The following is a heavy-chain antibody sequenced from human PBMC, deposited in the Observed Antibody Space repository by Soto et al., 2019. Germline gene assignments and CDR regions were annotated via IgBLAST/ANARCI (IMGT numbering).Heavy chain of an antibody. CDR2: IYPGDSDT. D-gene: IGHD2-8*01. CDR3: ARQGSNGAYYYYGTDV. CDR1: GYRFSSYW. Sequence: GESLKISCKGSGYRFSSYWIAWVRQMPGKGLEWMGIIYPGDSDTIYSPSFQGQVTISVDNSISTAYLQWSSLQAPDTAMYYCARQGSNGAYYYYGTDVWGQGTPVTVSS. J-gene: IGHJ6*02. V-gene: IGHV5-51*01.